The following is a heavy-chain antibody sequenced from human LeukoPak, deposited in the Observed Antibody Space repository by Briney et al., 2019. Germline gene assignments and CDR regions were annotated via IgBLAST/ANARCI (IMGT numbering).Heavy chain of an antibody. J-gene: IGHJ4*02. D-gene: IGHD6-19*01. CDR2: INHSGST. CDR1: GGSISSSTW. CDR3: ARKQWLAVAD. V-gene: IGHV4-4*02. Sequence: SGTLSLTCAVSGGSISSSTWWSRVRPPPGTGLEWIGEINHSGSTDYNPSLKSRVTISVDKSNNQFSLKLNSVTAADTAVYYCARKQWLAVADWGQGSLVTVSS.